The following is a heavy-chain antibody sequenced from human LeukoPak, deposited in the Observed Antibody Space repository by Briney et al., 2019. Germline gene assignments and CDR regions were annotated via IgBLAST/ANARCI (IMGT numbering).Heavy chain of an antibody. CDR2: IKPDGSAQ. CDR3: ANGGTYSSGP. Sequence: GGSLRLSCAASGFTFSNSWVSWVRQAPGKGLEWVATIKPDGSAQYYVDSVKGRFTISRDNAKNSLFLQINSLRAEDTAVYYCANGGTYSSGPWGQGTLVTVSS. CDR1: GFTFSNSW. D-gene: IGHD3-22*01. V-gene: IGHV3-7*01. J-gene: IGHJ5*02.